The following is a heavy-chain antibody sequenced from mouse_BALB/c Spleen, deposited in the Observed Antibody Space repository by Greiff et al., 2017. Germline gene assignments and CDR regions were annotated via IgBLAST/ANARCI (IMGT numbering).Heavy chain of an antibody. Sequence: VQLQQSGPGLVQPSQSLSITCTVSGFSLTSYGVHWVRQSPGKGLEWLGVIWSGGSTDYNAAFISRLSISKDNSKSQVFFKMNSLQANDTAIYYCARFYYRYGYFDYWGQGTTLTVSS. D-gene: IGHD2-14*01. CDR3: ARFYYRYGYFDY. CDR2: IWSGGST. J-gene: IGHJ2*01. V-gene: IGHV2-2*02. CDR1: GFSLTSYG.